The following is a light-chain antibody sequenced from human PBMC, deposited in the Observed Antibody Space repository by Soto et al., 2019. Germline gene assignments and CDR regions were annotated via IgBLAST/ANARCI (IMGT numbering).Light chain of an antibody. CDR1: SSDVGGYNY. Sequence: QSALTQPASVSGSPGQSITISCTGTSSDVGGYNYVSWYQQHPGKAPKLMIYEVSNRPSGVSNRFSGSKSGNTASRTISGLQAEDEADYYCSSYTSSSTVVFGGGTKLT. V-gene: IGLV2-14*01. CDR3: SSYTSSSTVV. CDR2: EVS. J-gene: IGLJ2*01.